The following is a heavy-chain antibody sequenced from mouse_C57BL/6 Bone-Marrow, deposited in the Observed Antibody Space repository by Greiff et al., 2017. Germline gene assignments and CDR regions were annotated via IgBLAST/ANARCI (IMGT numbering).Heavy chain of an antibody. CDR2: IDPENGDT. CDR3: TTGPRFAY. J-gene: IGHJ3*01. D-gene: IGHD6-1*01. Sequence: LVESGAELVRPGASVKLSCTASGFNIKDDYMHWVKQRPEQGLEWIGWIDPENGDTEYASKFQGKATITADTSSNTAYLQLSSLTSEDTAVYYCTTGPRFAYWGQGTLVTVSA. V-gene: IGHV14-4*01. CDR1: GFNIKDDY.